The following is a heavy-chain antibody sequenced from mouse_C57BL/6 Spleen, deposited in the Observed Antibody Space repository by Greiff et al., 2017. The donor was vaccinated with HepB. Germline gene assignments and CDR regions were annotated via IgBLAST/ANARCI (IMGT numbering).Heavy chain of an antibody. V-gene: IGHV1-69*01. CDR3: ARVPLRRGGYFDV. J-gene: IGHJ1*03. D-gene: IGHD2-12*01. CDR2: IDPSDSYT. Sequence: VKLQQPGAELVMPGASVKLSCKASGYTFTSYWMHWVKQRPGQGLEWIGEIDPSDSYTNYNQKFKGKSTLTVDKSSSTAYMQLSSLTSEDSAVYYCARVPLRRGGYFDVWGTGTTVTVSS. CDR1: GYTFTSYW.